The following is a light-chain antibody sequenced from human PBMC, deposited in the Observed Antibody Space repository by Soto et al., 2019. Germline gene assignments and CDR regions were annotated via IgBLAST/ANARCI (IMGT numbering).Light chain of an antibody. V-gene: IGLV1-47*01. Sequence: QSVLPQPPSASGTPGQRVTISCSTTNSRSGSNYVYWYQQLPGAAPKLLIYRNDQRPSGVPDRFSASKSGTSASLAISGLRSEDEADYFCAKWDDSLRVYVFGSGTNLTVL. CDR2: RND. J-gene: IGLJ1*01. CDR1: NSRSGSNY. CDR3: AKWDDSLRVYV.